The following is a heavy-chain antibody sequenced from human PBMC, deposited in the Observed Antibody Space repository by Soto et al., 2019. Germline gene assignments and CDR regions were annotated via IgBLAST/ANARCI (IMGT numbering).Heavy chain of an antibody. CDR2: IYYSGST. J-gene: IGHJ3*02. Sequence: QLQLQESGPGLVKPSETLSLTCTVSGGSISSSSYYWGWIRQPPGKGLEWIGSIYYSGSTYYNPSPKSRVTISVDTSKNQFSLKLIPVPAADPAVYYCASRHRMTTSGAFDIWGQGTMVTVSS. D-gene: IGHD4-17*01. CDR3: ASRHRMTTSGAFDI. V-gene: IGHV4-39*01. CDR1: GGSISSSSYY.